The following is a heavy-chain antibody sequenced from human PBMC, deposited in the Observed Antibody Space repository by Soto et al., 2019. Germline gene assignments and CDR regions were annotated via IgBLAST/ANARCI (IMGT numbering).Heavy chain of an antibody. CDR2: INHSGST. CDR3: APSITHYYYDSSGS. D-gene: IGHD3-22*01. J-gene: IGHJ4*02. Sequence: QVQLQQWGAGLLKPSETLSLTCAVYGGSFSGYYWSWIRQPPGKGLEWIGEINHSGSTNYNPSLKSRVTISVDTSKNQFSLKLSSVTAADTAVYYCAPSITHYYYDSSGSWGQGTLVTVSS. CDR1: GGSFSGYY. V-gene: IGHV4-34*01.